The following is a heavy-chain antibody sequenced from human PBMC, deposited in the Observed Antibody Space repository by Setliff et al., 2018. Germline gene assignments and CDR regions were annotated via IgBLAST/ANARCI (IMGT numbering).Heavy chain of an antibody. CDR3: ARGEASDTLSSGGGDYYYYYYMDV. D-gene: IGHD6-19*01. Sequence: PGGSLRLSCAASGFTFSSYWMSWVRQAPGKGLEWVANIKQDGSEIYYVDSVKGRFTISRDNAKNSLYLQMSSLRAEDTAVYYCARGEASDTLSSGGGDYYYYYYMDVWGKGTTVTVSS. J-gene: IGHJ6*03. CDR2: IKQDGSEI. V-gene: IGHV3-7*03. CDR1: GFTFSSYW.